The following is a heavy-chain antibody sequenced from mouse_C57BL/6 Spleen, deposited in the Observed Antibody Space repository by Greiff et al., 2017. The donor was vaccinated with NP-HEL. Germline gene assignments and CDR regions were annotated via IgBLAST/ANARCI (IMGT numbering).Heavy chain of an antibody. J-gene: IGHJ3*01. CDR3: ARDGYYAWFAY. D-gene: IGHD1-1*01. CDR1: GFTFSDFY. Sequence: EVQLVESGGGLVQSGRSLRLSCATSGFTFSDFYMEWVRQAPGKGLEWIAASRNKANDYTTEYSASVKGRFIVSRDTSQSILYLQMNALGAEDIAIYYCARDGYYAWFAYWGQGTLVTVSA. CDR2: SRNKANDYTT. V-gene: IGHV7-1*01.